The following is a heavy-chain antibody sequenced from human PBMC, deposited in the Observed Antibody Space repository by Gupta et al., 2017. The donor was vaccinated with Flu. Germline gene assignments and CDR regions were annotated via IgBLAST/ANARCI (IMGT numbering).Heavy chain of an antibody. Sequence: EVQLLESGGGMVQPGGSLRLPCAASGSTLSCHAESWVRQARGKGLEWVSSIGIGDTGSYYAGSVKGRFTISRDNSKNTLFLQMNSLRAEDAAVYYCAKSAAKVAGSYYFDHWGQGSLVTVSS. CDR2: IGIGDTGS. J-gene: IGHJ4*02. CDR3: AKSAAKVAGSYYFDH. V-gene: IGHV3-23*03. CDR1: GSTLSCHA. D-gene: IGHD6-19*01.